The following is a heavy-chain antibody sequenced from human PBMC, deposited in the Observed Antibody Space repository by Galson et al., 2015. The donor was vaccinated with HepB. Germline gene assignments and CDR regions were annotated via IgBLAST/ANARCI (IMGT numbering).Heavy chain of an antibody. D-gene: IGHD1-14*01. CDR2: ISSSGSTI. Sequence: SLRLSCAASGFTFSDYYMSWIRQAPGEGLEWVSYISSSGSTIYYADSVKGRFTISRDNAKNSLYLQMNSLRAEDTAVYYCARPRSGHDYYYMDVWGKGTTVTVSS. CDR3: ARPRSGHDYYYMDV. V-gene: IGHV3-11*01. CDR1: GFTFSDYY. J-gene: IGHJ6*03.